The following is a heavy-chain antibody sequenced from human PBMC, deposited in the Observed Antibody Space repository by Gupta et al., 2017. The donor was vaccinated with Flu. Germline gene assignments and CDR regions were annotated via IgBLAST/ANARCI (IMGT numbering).Heavy chain of an antibody. V-gene: IGHV1-69*01. CDR2: IIPIFGTA. Sequence: YAISWVRQAPGQGLEWMGGIIPIFGTANYAQKFQGRVTITADESTSTAYMELSSLRSEDTAVYYCARDPHYDSYYYGMDVWGQGTTVTVSS. CDR3: ARDPHYDSYYYGMDV. J-gene: IGHJ6*02. CDR1: YA. D-gene: IGHD3-3*01.